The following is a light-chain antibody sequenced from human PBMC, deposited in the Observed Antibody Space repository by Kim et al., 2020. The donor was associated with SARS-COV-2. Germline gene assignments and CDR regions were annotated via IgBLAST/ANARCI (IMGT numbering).Light chain of an antibody. J-gene: IGKJ4*01. CDR2: AAS. CDR1: QGISTY. CDR3: QQLDSFPLT. V-gene: IGKV1-9*01. Sequence: IQLTQSPSSLSASVGDRVTITCRASQGISTYLAWYQQKPGKAPKVLISAASTLQSGVPSRFSGSGSGTDFTLTIDSLQPEDFATYYCQQLDSFPLTFGGGTKVDIK.